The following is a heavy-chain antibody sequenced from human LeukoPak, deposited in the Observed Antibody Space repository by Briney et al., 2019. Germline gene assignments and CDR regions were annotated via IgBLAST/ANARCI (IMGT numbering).Heavy chain of an antibody. CDR2: IDVSGDRT. V-gene: IGHV3-23*01. CDR1: GFAFSSDA. Sequence: PGGSLRLSCAASGFAFSSDAMTWVRQTPGKGLEWVSTIDVSGDRTNYADSVKGRFTISRDNSKNTLYLQVNGLRVEDTAVYYCAKDVSNFIGASDAWGQGTMVTVSS. D-gene: IGHD2-8*01. CDR3: AKDVSNFIGASDA. J-gene: IGHJ3*01.